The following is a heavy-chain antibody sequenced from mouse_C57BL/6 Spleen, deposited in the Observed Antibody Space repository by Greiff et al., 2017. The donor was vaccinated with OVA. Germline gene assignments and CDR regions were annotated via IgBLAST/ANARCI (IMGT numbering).Heavy chain of an antibody. J-gene: IGHJ3*01. CDR1: GFTFSSYA. CDR2: ISDGGSYT. V-gene: IGHV5-4*01. CDR3: ARDNYYGSSFFAY. D-gene: IGHD1-1*01. Sequence: DVQLQESGGGLVKPGGSLKLSCAASGFTFSSYAMSWVRQTPEKRLEWVATISDGGSYTYYPDNVKGRFTISRDNAKNNLYLQMSHLKSEDTAMYYCARDNYYGSSFFAYWGQGTLVTVAA.